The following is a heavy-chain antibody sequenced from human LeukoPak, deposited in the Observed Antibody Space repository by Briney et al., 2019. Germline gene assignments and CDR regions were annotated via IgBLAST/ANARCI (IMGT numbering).Heavy chain of an antibody. D-gene: IGHD3-22*01. CDR3: ARDLATGYDSSGFYALDY. CDR1: GFTFSRYT. J-gene: IGHJ4*02. CDR2: ISTSSSYI. Sequence: PGGSLRLSCAVSGFTFSRYTMNWVRQAPGKGLEWVSSISTSSSYIYYADSVRGRFTISRDNAKHSLYLQMNSLRAEDTAVYFCARDLATGYDSSGFYALDYWGQGTLVTVSS. V-gene: IGHV3-21*01.